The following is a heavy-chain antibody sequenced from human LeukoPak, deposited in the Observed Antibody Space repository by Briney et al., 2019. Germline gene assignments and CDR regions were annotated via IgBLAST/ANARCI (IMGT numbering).Heavy chain of an antibody. CDR3: AKTLPYYLDY. J-gene: IGHJ4*02. Sequence: GGSLRLSCAASGFTFSSYSMNWVRQAPGKGLEWVSYISSSGTNIYYADSVKGRFTISRDNSKNTLYLQMNSLRAEDTAVYYCAKTLPYYLDYWGQGTLVTVSS. V-gene: IGHV3-48*01. CDR1: GFTFSSYS. CDR2: ISSSGTNI.